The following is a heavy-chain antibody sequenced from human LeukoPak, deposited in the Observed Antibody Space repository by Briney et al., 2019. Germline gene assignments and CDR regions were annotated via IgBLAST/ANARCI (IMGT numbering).Heavy chain of an antibody. CDR3: AGRGDGNLYYFDH. CDR2: IKQDGGEK. V-gene: IGHV3-7*04. J-gene: IGHJ4*02. Sequence: PGGSLRLSCAASGFTFSSYAMSWVRQAPGKGLEWVANIKQDGGEKYYVDSVKGRFTISRDNAKNSLYLQMNSLRPEDTAVYYCAGRGDGNLYYFDHWGQGTLVTASS. D-gene: IGHD5-24*01. CDR1: GFTFSSYA.